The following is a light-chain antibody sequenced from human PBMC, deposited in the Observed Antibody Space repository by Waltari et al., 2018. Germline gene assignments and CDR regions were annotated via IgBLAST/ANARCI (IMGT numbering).Light chain of an antibody. Sequence: SYELTQPPSVSVPPGQTARTTCSADALPKQEAYWYPQSPGQAPVLVIYRDTERPSGIPERFSGSTSGTTVTLTISGVQAEDEADYYCQSADSSGTYVVFGGGTKLTVL. CDR1: ALPKQE. CDR3: QSADSSGTYVV. J-gene: IGLJ2*01. CDR2: RDT. V-gene: IGLV3-25*03.